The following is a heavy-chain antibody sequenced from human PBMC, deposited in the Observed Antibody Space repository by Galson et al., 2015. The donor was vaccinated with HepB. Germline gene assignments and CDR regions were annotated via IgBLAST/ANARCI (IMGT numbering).Heavy chain of an antibody. V-gene: IGHV3-13*05. CDR2: TDTPGTP. J-gene: IGHJ4*02. Sequence: SLRLSCATSGFTFSTYDMHWVRQAAGSGLEWVPGTDTPGTPYYPDSVRGRFTISRENAKNSLLLQMNSLRAGDTAVYYCARARAGSHYFDYWGQGTLVTVSS. CDR1: GFTFSTYD. D-gene: IGHD6-19*01. CDR3: ARARAGSHYFDY.